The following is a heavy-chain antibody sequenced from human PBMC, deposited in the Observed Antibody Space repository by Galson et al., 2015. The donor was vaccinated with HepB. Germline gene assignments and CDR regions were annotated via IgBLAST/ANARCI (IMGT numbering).Heavy chain of an antibody. V-gene: IGHV3-15*01. D-gene: IGHD4-23*01. CDR1: GFTFSNAW. Sequence: SLRLSCAASGFTFSNAWMSWVRQAPGKGLEWVGRIKSKTDGGTTDYAAPVKGRFTISRDDSKNTLYLQMNSLKTEDTAVYYCTTEIYGGPDAFDIWGQGTMVTVSS. CDR2: IKSKTDGGTT. J-gene: IGHJ3*02. CDR3: TTEIYGGPDAFDI.